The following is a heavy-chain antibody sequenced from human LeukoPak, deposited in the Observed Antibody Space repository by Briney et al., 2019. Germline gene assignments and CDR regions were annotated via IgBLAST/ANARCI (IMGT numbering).Heavy chain of an antibody. CDR1: GYTFTNYY. D-gene: IGHD2-15*01. Sequence: ASVKVSCKTSGYTFTNYYVHWVRQAPGQGLEWMGYIVPDCGGADYYQKFQSRVTMTRDKSISPVYLELSSLRSDDTAVYYCSTEDKYCSGANCGKYWGQGTLVTVSS. V-gene: IGHV1-2*02. J-gene: IGHJ4*02. CDR2: IVPDCGGA. CDR3: STEDKYCSGANCGKY.